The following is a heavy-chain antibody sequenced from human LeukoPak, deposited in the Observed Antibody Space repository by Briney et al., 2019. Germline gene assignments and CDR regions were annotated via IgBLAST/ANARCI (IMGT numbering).Heavy chain of an antibody. V-gene: IGHV3-23*01. Sequence: GGSLRLSCAASGLTFSNYGMSWVRQAPGKGLEWVSAISGSGGNTYYADSVKGRFTISRDNAKNSLYLQMNSLRAEDTVVYYCAELGITMIGGVWGKGTTVTISS. CDR1: GLTFSNYG. J-gene: IGHJ6*04. D-gene: IGHD3-10*02. CDR3: AELGITMIGGV. CDR2: ISGSGGNT.